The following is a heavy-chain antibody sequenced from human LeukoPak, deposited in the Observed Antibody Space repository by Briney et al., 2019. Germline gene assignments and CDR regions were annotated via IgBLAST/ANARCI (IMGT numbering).Heavy chain of an antibody. V-gene: IGHV1-8*01. CDR1: GYTFTSYD. J-gene: IGHJ3*02. Sequence: ASVKVSCKASGYTFTSYDINWVRQATGQGLEWMGWMNPNSGNTGYAQKFQGRVTITRNTSISTAYMELSSLRSEDTAVYYCASSYDFWSGYYGAFDIWGQGTMVTVSS. CDR2: MNPNSGNT. CDR3: ASSYDFWSGYYGAFDI. D-gene: IGHD3-3*01.